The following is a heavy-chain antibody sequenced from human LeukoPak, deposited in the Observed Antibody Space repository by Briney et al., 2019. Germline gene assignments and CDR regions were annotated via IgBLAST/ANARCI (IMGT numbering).Heavy chain of an antibody. D-gene: IGHD3-22*01. CDR2: IKDNGHTT. Sequence: PGGSLRLSCAASGFTFSNYVMTWVRQAPGKGLEWVATIKDNGHTTFYADSVKGRFTISRDNSKNTLYLQMNSLRDEDTAFYFCTKDHDSTGYPTPDHWGQGTLVTVSS. V-gene: IGHV3-23*01. J-gene: IGHJ4*02. CDR3: TKDHDSTGYPTPDH. CDR1: GFTFSNYV.